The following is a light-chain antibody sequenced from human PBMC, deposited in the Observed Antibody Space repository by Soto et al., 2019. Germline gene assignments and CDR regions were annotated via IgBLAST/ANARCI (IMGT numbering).Light chain of an antibody. CDR1: QSISGSSY. CDR2: IAS. Sequence: EIVLTQSPGTLSLSPGERATLSCRASQSISGSSYLAWYQQRPGQAPRLLIYIASSRATGIPERFSGSGSGTDFTLTIRRLEPEDFAVYFCQQYHSSPYTFGQGTKLEIK. J-gene: IGKJ2*01. CDR3: QQYHSSPYT. V-gene: IGKV3-20*01.